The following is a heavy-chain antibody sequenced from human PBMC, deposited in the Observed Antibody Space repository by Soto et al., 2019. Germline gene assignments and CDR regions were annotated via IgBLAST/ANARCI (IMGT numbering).Heavy chain of an antibody. CDR1: GYTFTSYG. CDR3: ARALYYYDNSGLAY. D-gene: IGHD3-22*01. CDR2: INIYSGDA. V-gene: IGHV1-18*01. J-gene: IGHJ4*02. Sequence: QVRLEQSGPEVKKTGASVKVSCKASGYTFTSYGISWVRQAPGQGLEWMGWINIYSGDANYAQSFQDRVPMTRGTSTNTVYMEMRTLRSDDTAVYYCARALYYYDNSGLAYWGQGTLVTVSS.